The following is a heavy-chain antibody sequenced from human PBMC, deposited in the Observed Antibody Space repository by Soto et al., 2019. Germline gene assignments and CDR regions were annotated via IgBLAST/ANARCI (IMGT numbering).Heavy chain of an antibody. CDR2: ISSRSDSI. D-gene: IGHD3-10*02. CDR1: GFIFTSYS. CDR3: ARDRSADHFVQYFQH. Sequence: EVQLVESGGGLVQRGGSLRLSCAASGFIFTSYSMVWVRQAPGKGLEWVSSISSRSDSIYYADSVKGRFTISRDNAQNSLYLQMNSLTSEDTAVYYCARDRSADHFVQYFQHWGPGTLVTVSS. J-gene: IGHJ1*01. V-gene: IGHV3-21*01.